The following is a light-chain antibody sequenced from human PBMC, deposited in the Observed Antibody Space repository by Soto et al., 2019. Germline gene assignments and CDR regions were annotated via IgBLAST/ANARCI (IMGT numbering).Light chain of an antibody. CDR2: GTS. V-gene: IGKV3-15*01. CDR3: QQYSDLPRT. CDR1: QSVSAN. J-gene: IGKJ1*01. Sequence: EILMTQSPATLPVSPGERATLSCRASQSVSANLAWYQHKPGQAPRLLIYGTSTRATGIPARFSGSGSGTHFILSISSLQSEDFAIYYCQQYSDLPRTFGQGTKVEIK.